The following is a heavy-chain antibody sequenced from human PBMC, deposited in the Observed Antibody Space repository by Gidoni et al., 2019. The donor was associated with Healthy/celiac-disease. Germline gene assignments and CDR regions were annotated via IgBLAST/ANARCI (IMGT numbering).Heavy chain of an antibody. V-gene: IGHV3-23*01. D-gene: IGHD2-2*01. Sequence: EVQLLASGGGLVQPGGSLRLSCAASGFTFSSYAMSWVRQAPGKGLEWVSAISGSGGSTYYADSVKGRFTISRDNSKNTLYLQMNSLRAEDTAVYYCAKDEIVVVPAALEDDAFDIWGQGTMVTVSS. CDR1: GFTFSSYA. J-gene: IGHJ3*02. CDR3: AKDEIVVVPAALEDDAFDI. CDR2: ISGSGGST.